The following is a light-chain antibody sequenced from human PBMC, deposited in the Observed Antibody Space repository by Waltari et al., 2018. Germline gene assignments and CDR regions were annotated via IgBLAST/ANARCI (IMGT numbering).Light chain of an antibody. CDR3: QQYNSYPFT. Sequence: IICWASQRLSSYLAWYQQKPGKAPKLLIYKTSSLETGVPSSFSGTGSGTEFTLTISSLQPDDIATYYCQQYNSYPFTFGPGTKVDIK. J-gene: IGKJ3*01. CDR1: QRLSSY. CDR2: KTS. V-gene: IGKV1-5*03.